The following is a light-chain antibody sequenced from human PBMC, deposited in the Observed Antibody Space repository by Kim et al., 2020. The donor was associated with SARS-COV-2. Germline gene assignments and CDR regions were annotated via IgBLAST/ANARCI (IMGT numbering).Light chain of an antibody. CDR3: QQYNNWPIT. CDR1: QSVSSN. J-gene: IGKJ5*01. V-gene: IGKV3D-15*01. Sequence: VSPGERATLSCRASQSVSSNLAWYQQKPGQAPRLLIYGASIRATGIPARFSGSGSGTEFTLTISSLQSEDFAVYYCQQYNNWPITFGQGTRLEIK. CDR2: GAS.